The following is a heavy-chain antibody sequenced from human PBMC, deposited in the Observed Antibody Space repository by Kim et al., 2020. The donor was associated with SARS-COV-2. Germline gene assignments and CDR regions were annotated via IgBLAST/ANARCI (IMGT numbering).Heavy chain of an antibody. Sequence: GTANDAQKFQGRVTITADESTSTAYMELSSLRSEDTAVYYCARSPSIRELWGQGTLVTVSS. CDR2: GTA. D-gene: IGHD1-7*01. V-gene: IGHV1-69*01. J-gene: IGHJ4*02. CDR3: ARSPSIREL.